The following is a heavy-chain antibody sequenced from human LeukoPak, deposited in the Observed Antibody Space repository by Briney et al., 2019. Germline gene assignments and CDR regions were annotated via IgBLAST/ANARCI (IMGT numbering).Heavy chain of an antibody. CDR1: GGSISSSNYY. J-gene: IGHJ5*02. D-gene: IGHD3-10*01. V-gene: IGHV4-39*07. Sequence: SETLSLTCTVSGGSISSSNYYWGWIRQPPGKGLEWIGSIYYSGSTYYNPSLKSRVTISVDTSKNQFSLKLSSVTAADTAVYYCARDQQYYYGSGSPNWFDPWGQETLVTVSS. CDR2: IYYSGST. CDR3: ARDQQYYYGSGSPNWFDP.